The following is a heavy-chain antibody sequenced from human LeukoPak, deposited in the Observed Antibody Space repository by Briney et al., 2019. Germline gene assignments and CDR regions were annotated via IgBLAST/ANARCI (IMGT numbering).Heavy chain of an antibody. CDR2: ISSSSTI. Sequence: PGGSPRLSCAASGFTFSSYSMNWVRQAPGKGLEWVSYISSSSTIYYADSVKGRFTISRDNAKNSLYLQMNSLRAEDTAVYYCARDHDSSSCPYFDYWGQGTLVTVSS. CDR3: ARDHDSSSCPYFDY. V-gene: IGHV3-48*01. J-gene: IGHJ4*02. D-gene: IGHD6-13*01. CDR1: GFTFSSYS.